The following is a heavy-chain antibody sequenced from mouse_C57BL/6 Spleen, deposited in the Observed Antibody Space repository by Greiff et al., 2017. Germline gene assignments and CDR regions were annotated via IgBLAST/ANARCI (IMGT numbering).Heavy chain of an antibody. CDR3: ARELLLYYFDY. D-gene: IGHD1-1*01. CDR2: INYDGSST. Sequence: EVQVVESEGGLVQPGSSMKLSCTASGFTFSDYYMAWVRQVPEKGLEWVANINYDGSSTYYLDSLKSRFIISRDNAKNILYLQMSSLKSEDTATYYCARELLLYYFDYWGQGTTLTVSS. CDR1: GFTFSDYY. V-gene: IGHV5-16*01. J-gene: IGHJ2*01.